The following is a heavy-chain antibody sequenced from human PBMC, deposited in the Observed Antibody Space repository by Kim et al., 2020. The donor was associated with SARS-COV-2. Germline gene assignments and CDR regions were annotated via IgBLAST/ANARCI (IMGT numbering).Heavy chain of an antibody. CDR3: AKDRLRFQDYYYGMDV. D-gene: IGHD3-3*01. CDR1: GFTFSSYA. CDR2: ISGSGGST. V-gene: IGHV3-23*01. Sequence: GGSLRLSCAASGFTFSSYAMSWVRQAPGKGLEWVSAISGSGGSTYYADSVKGRFTISRDNSKNTLYLQMNSLRAEDTAVYYCAKDRLRFQDYYYGMDVWGQGTTVTVSS. J-gene: IGHJ6*02.